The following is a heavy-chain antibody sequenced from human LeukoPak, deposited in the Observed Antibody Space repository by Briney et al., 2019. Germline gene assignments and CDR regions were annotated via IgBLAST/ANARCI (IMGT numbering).Heavy chain of an antibody. CDR2: INHSGST. CDR1: GGSFSGYY. Sequence: PSETLSLTCAVYGGSFSGYYWSWIRHPPGKGLEWIGEINHSGSTNYNPSLKSRVTISVDTSKNQFSLKLSSVTAADTAVYYCARGLLLWFGDSIRFDYWGQGTLVTVSS. D-gene: IGHD3-10*01. V-gene: IGHV4-34*01. CDR3: ARGLLLWFGDSIRFDY. J-gene: IGHJ4*02.